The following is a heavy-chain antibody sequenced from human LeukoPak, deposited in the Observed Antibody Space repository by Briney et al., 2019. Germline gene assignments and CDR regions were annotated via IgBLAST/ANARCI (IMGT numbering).Heavy chain of an antibody. V-gene: IGHV4-34*01. Sequence: SSETLSLTCAVYGGSFSGYYWSWIRQPPGKGLEWIGEINHSGSTNYNPSLKSRVTISVDTSKNQFSLKLSSVTAADTAVYYCARAQYSGSYYGIFDYWGQGTLVTVSS. CDR1: GGSFSGYY. CDR2: INHSGST. J-gene: IGHJ4*02. D-gene: IGHD1-26*01. CDR3: ARAQYSGSYYGIFDY.